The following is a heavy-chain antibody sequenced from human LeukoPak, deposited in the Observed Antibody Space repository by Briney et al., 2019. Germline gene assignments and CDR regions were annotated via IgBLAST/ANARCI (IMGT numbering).Heavy chain of an antibody. CDR3: ARNPLVSPDAFDI. CDR2: IIPIFGTA. V-gene: IGHV1-69*01. CDR1: GGTFISYA. J-gene: IGHJ3*02. Sequence: GSSVKVSCKASGGTFISYAISWVRQAPGQGLEWMGGIIPIFGTANYAQKFQGRVTITADESTSTAYMELSSLRSEDTAVYYCARNPLVSPDAFDIWGQGTMVTVSS. D-gene: IGHD6-6*01.